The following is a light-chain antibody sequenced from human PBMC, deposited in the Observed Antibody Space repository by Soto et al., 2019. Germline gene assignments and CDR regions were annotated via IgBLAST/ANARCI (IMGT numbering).Light chain of an antibody. CDR3: QQRHMWPIT. V-gene: IGKV3D-20*02. CDR2: AAS. CDR1: QSVRSNY. J-gene: IGKJ5*01. Sequence: EIVLTQSPGTLSLSPGERATLSCRASQSVRSNYLAWYQQRPGQAPRLLIYAASSRATGIPDRFSGSGSGTDFTLTISSLEPEDSAVYYCQQRHMWPITFGQGTRLEIK.